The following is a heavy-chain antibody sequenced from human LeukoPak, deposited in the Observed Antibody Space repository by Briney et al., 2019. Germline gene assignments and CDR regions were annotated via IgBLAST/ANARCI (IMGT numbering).Heavy chain of an antibody. CDR3: AREKIVVVPAAYFDY. D-gene: IGHD2-2*01. Sequence: PGGSLRLSCAASGFTFSSYAMHWVRQAPGKGLEWVAVISYDGSNKYYADSVKGRFTISRDSSKNTLYLQMNSLRAEDTAVYYCAREKIVVVPAAYFDYWGQGTLVTVSS. CDR2: ISYDGSNK. CDR1: GFTFSSYA. J-gene: IGHJ4*02. V-gene: IGHV3-30*04.